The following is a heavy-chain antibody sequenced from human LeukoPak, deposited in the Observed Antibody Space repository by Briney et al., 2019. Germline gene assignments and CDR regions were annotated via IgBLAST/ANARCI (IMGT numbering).Heavy chain of an antibody. CDR2: IYYSVTT. V-gene: IGHV4-59*01. J-gene: IGHJ4*02. D-gene: IGHD3-10*01. CDR3: AGAPITMVRVFDY. Sequence: SETLSLTCAVSGGSISGYYWSWIRQPPGRELEWIGYIYYSVTTNYYPSLKSRVTISADASKNQFSLELSSVTAADTAVYYCAGAPITMVRVFDYWGQGTLVTVSS. CDR1: GGSISGYY.